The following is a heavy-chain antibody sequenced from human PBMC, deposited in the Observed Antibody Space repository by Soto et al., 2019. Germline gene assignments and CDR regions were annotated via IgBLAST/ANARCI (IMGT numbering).Heavy chain of an antibody. Sequence: ASVKVSFKASGYTFTSYAMHWVRQAPGQRLEWMGWINAGNGNTKYSQKFQGRVTITRDTSASTAYMELSSLRSEDTAVYYCAREVKVAVAGTDYFDYWGQGTLVTVSS. CDR1: GYTFTSYA. D-gene: IGHD6-19*01. J-gene: IGHJ4*02. CDR2: INAGNGNT. CDR3: AREVKVAVAGTDYFDY. V-gene: IGHV1-3*01.